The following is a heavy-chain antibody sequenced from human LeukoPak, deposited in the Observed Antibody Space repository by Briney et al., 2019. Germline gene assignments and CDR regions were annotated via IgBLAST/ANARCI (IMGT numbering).Heavy chain of an antibody. CDR1: TLTVITYA. D-gene: IGHD3-16*01. CDR2: ISGSGGSI. Sequence: GASLRLSCAASTLTVITYAAECVRQAPGKGREWVSAISGSGGSIYYTDSVKGRFTISRDKSKTTLFLQMNSLRGEDTAVYYCGKVWGRYSTGYFDYWGQGTLVTVSS. V-gene: IGHV3-23*01. J-gene: IGHJ4*02. CDR3: GKVWGRYSTGYFDY.